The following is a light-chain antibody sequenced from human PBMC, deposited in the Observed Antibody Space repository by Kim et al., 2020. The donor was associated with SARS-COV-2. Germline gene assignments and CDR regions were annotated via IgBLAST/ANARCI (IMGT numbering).Light chain of an antibody. V-gene: IGLV2-18*02. Sequence: QSALTQPPSVSGSPGQSVTISCTGTSSDVGSYNRVSWYQQPPGTAPKLMIYEVSNRPSGVPDRFSGSKSGNTASLTISGLQAEDEADYYCSSYTSSSTDVVFGGGTQLTV. CDR3: SSYTSSSTDVV. J-gene: IGLJ2*01. CDR1: SSDVGSYNR. CDR2: EVS.